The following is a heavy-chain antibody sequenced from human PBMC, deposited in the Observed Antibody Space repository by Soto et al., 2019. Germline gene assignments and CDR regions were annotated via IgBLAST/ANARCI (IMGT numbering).Heavy chain of an antibody. CDR3: ARVPDFRYCSDGSCYPDS. Sequence: GGSLRLSCAASGFTFSSYGMHWVRQAPGKGLEWVAVISYEGINKYYAESVRGRFTISRDNSKNTLFLQMNSLRAQDTVTYYCARVPDFRYCSDGSCYPDSWGQGTLVTVSS. V-gene: IGHV3-30*03. CDR2: ISYEGINK. J-gene: IGHJ4*02. CDR1: GFTFSSYG. D-gene: IGHD2-15*01.